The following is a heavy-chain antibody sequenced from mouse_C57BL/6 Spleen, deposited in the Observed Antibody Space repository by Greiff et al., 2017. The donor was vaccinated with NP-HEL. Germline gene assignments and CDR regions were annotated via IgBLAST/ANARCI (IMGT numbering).Heavy chain of an antibody. Sequence: VQLQQSGPGLVAPSQSLSITCTVSGFSLTSYCVDWVRQPPGNGLEWLGVIWGGGSTNYNSALMSRLSISKDNSKSQVFLKKNSLQTDDTAMYYCAKRELRSGFAYWGQGTLVTVSA. J-gene: IGHJ3*01. V-gene: IGHV2-9*01. CDR1: GFSLTSYC. CDR2: IWGGGST. CDR3: AKRELRSGFAY. D-gene: IGHD1-1*01.